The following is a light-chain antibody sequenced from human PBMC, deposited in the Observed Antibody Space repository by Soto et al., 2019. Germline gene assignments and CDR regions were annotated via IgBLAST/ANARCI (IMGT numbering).Light chain of an antibody. J-gene: IGKJ2*01. CDR2: TAS. CDR1: PAISNY. CDR3: QQFNNYPRT. V-gene: IGKV1-9*01. Sequence: IQVPQSPSFLSASVGDRVTITCRATPAISNYLAWYQQIPGRAPKLLTYTASTLHSGVPSRFSGSGSGPEFTLTISSLQPEEFATYYCQQFNNYPRTFGQGTKVEIK.